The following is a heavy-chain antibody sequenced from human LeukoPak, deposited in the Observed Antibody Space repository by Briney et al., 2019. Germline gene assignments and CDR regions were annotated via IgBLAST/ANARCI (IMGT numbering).Heavy chain of an antibody. D-gene: IGHD3-3*01. V-gene: IGHV3-21*01. Sequence: GGSLRLSCAASGFTFDNYAMSWVRQAPGKGLEWVSSISSSSSYIYYADSVKGRFTISRDNAKNSLYLQMNSLRAEDTAVYYCARAEVYDFWSGYYKGGYYMDVWGKGTTVTVSS. CDR1: GFTFDNYA. CDR3: ARAEVYDFWSGYYKGGYYMDV. J-gene: IGHJ6*03. CDR2: ISSSSSYI.